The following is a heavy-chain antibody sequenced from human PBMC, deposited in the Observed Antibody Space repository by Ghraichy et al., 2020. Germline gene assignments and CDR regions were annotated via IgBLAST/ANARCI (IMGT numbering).Heavy chain of an antibody. D-gene: IGHD1-14*01. J-gene: IGHJ6*02. CDR2: IKKDGSET. V-gene: IGHV3-7*03. Sequence: GGSLRLSCAASGFPLSSYWMTWVRQAPGKGLEWVASIKKDGSETYYVDSVRGRFTISRDNAKNSLYLQLNSLRAEDTAIYYCAVLPDPIVKFGLDVWGQGTTVTVSS. CDR1: GFPLSSYW. CDR3: AVLPDPIVKFGLDV.